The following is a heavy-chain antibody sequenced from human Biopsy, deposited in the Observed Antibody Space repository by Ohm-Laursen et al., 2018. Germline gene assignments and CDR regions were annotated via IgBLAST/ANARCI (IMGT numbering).Heavy chain of an antibody. V-gene: IGHV4-59*07. D-gene: IGHD3-3*01. Sequence: SDTLSLTCSVSGGSIISYYWTWIRQPPGKGLEWLGHVYNGGITNYNPSLKSRVTISKDTSKNQFSLQVNSVTAADTAVYYCARTPRDSFWSGSYKRGLWFDPWGQGTLVIVSS. CDR1: GGSIISYY. CDR2: VYNGGIT. J-gene: IGHJ5*02. CDR3: ARTPRDSFWSGSYKRGLWFDP.